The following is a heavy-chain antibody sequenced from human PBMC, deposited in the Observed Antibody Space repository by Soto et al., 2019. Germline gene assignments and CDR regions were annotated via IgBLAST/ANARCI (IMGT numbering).Heavy chain of an antibody. CDR3: ARGGAEDNYFGP. J-gene: IGHJ5*02. V-gene: IGHV4-31*03. CDR1: GDSISRGGYY. Sequence: SETLSLTCTVSGDSISRGGYYWSWIRQHPGKGLEWIGYIYYTGSTYYNPSLKSRVTISVDTSKNQFSLKVSSVTAADTAVYYCARGGAEDNYFGPRGQGTLVTGSS. CDR2: IYYTGST.